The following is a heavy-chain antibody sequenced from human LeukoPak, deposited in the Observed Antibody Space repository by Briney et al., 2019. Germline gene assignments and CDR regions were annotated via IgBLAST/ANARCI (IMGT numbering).Heavy chain of an antibody. D-gene: IGHD3-22*01. CDR2: IFYTGST. V-gene: IGHV4-59*01. CDR3: ARFYFDTSGYYFYYFDY. CDR1: GGSISSNY. Sequence: PSETLSLTCTVSGGSISSNYWSWIRQPPGKGLEWIGHIFYTGSTNYNPSLRSRVTISVDTSKNQFSLKLRSVTAADTAVYYCARFYFDTSGYYFYYFDYWGQGTLVTVSS. J-gene: IGHJ4*02.